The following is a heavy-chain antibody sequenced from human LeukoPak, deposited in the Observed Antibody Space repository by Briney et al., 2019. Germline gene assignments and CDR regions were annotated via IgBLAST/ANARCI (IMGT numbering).Heavy chain of an antibody. CDR3: ARDLIHRSGEANY. V-gene: IGHV3-11*05. D-gene: IGHD3-22*01. CDR2: ISSSGSST. Sequence: GGSLRLSCATSGFTFSDFYKSWIRQAPGKGLEWISYISSSGSSTNYADSVKGRFTISRDNAKNSLYLQMNSLRAEDTAVYYCARDLIHRSGEANYWGRGTLVTVSS. J-gene: IGHJ4*02. CDR1: GFTFSDFY.